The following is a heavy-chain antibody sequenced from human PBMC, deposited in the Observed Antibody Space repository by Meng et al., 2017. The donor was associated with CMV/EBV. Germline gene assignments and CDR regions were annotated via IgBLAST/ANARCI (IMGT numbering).Heavy chain of an antibody. J-gene: IGHJ6*02. CDR3: ARIAADNSYYYYYGMDV. CDR2: IYYSGST. D-gene: IGHD6-13*01. CDR1: GGSISSSSYY. Sequence: SETLSLTCTVSGGSISSSSYYWGWIRQPPGKGLEWIGSIYYSGSTYYNPSLKSRVTISVGTSKNQFSLKLSSVTAADTAVYYCARIAADNSYYYYYGMDVWGQGTTVTVSS. V-gene: IGHV4-39*01.